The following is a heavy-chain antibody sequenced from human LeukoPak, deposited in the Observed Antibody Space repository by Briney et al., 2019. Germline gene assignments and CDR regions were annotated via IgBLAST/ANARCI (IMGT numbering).Heavy chain of an antibody. V-gene: IGHV3-74*01. CDR3: ARTMTGAFFDY. Sequence: PGGSLRLSCADSGLIFSGYAVSWVRQAPGKGLVWVSHINGDGSSTSYADSVKGRFAISRNNAKNTLYLQMNSLRAEDTAVYYCARTMTGAFFDYWGQGALVTVSS. D-gene: IGHD3-9*01. CDR1: GLIFSGYA. J-gene: IGHJ4*02. CDR2: INGDGSST.